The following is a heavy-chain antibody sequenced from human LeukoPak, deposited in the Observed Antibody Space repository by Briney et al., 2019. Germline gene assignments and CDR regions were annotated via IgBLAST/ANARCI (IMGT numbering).Heavy chain of an antibody. CDR2: MSPNSGNT. Sequence: ASVKVSCKASGYTVRTYDINWVRQAPGQGLEWLGWMSPNSGNTGYAPKIQGRVAMTRVASINTAYMELFSLRSEDTAVYFCVRGYLPTTVLNDPFNIWGKGTMVTVSS. D-gene: IGHD4-11*01. CDR3: VRGYLPTTVLNDPFNI. V-gene: IGHV1-8*01. J-gene: IGHJ3*02. CDR1: GYTVRTYD.